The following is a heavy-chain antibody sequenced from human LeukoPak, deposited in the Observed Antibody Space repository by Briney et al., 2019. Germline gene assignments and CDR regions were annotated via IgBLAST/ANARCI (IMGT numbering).Heavy chain of an antibody. CDR3: ARSCRILDIVATIRARLGGNGFDI. D-gene: IGHD5-12*01. Sequence: PSETLSLTGSVYGVSFCCYYWSWLPQPPGKGREGFGDINHSGSTYYNPSLKRRVTIAVETSKNQFSLKLSSVTAADKAVYYCARSCRILDIVATIRARLGGNGFDIWGQGTMVTVSS. CDR1: GVSFCCYY. J-gene: IGHJ3*02. V-gene: IGHV4-34*01. CDR2: INHSGST.